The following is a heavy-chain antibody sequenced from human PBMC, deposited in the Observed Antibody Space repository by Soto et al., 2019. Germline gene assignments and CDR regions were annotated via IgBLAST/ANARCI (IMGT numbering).Heavy chain of an antibody. Sequence: SETLSLTCTVSGGSISGGVYYWSWIRQPPGKGLEWIGYIFDSGSTYYNPSLKRRVTISVDTSKNQFSLRLSSVTAADTAVYYCTREIIPLTTDWYFDLWGRGTPVTVSS. CDR2: IFDSGST. J-gene: IGHJ2*01. CDR1: GGSISGGVYY. CDR3: TREIIPLTTDWYFDL. V-gene: IGHV4-30-4*01. D-gene: IGHD4-17*01.